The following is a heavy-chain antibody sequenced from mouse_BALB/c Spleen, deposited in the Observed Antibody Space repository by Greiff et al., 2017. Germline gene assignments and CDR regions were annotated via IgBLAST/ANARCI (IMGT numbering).Heavy chain of an antibody. Sequence: SGTVLARPGASVKMSCKASGYTFTSYWMHWVKQRPGQGLEWIGAIYPGNSDTSYNQKFKGKAKLTAVTSTSTAYMELSSLTNEDSAVYYCTRGDYDYPWFAYWGQGTLVTVSA. CDR3: TRGDYDYPWFAY. J-gene: IGHJ3*01. V-gene: IGHV1-5*01. D-gene: IGHD2-4*01. CDR2: IYPGNSDT. CDR1: GYTFTSYW.